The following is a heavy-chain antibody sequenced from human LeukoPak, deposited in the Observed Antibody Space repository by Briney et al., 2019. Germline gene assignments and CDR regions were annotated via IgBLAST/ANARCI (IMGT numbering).Heavy chain of an antibody. D-gene: IGHD3-16*01. CDR3: ARGRKARGYYYYYYMDV. J-gene: IGHJ6*03. CDR2: INPNSGGT. CDR1: GYTFTGYY. V-gene: IGHV1-2*02. Sequence: ASVKVSCKASGYTFTGYYMHWVRQAPGQGLEWMGWINPNSGGTNYAQKFQGRVTMTRDTSISTAYMELSSLRSEDTAVYYCARGRKARGYYYYYYMDVWGKGTTVTVSS.